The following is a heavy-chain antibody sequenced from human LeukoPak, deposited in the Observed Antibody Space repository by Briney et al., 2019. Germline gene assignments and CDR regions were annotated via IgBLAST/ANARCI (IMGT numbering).Heavy chain of an antibody. D-gene: IGHD5-18*01. J-gene: IGHJ3*02. CDR1: GGTFSSYA. CDR2: IIPIFGTA. V-gene: IGHV1-69*05. CDR3: ARPQRGYSYCAFDI. Sequence: SVKVSCKASGGTFSSYAISWVRQAPGQGLEWMGRIIPIFGTANYAQKFQGRVTITTDESTSTAYVELSSLRSEDTAVYYCARPQRGYSYCAFDIWGQGTMVTVSS.